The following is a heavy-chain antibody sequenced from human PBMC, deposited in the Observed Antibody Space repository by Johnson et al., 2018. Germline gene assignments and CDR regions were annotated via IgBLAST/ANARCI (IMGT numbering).Heavy chain of an antibody. V-gene: IGHV3-53*01. J-gene: IGHJ4*02. CDR3: ASIGGTLTGHYYFDS. CDR1: GFTVGANS. CDR2: TYSGGAT. D-gene: IGHD3-9*01. Sequence: VQLVQSGGGLIQPGGSLRLSCAASGFTVGANSMSWVRQAPGKGLEWVSLTYSGGATFYAGSVTGRFTISRENSKNTLYLQMSSLRAEDTAVYYCASIGGTLTGHYYFDSWGQGTLVTVSS.